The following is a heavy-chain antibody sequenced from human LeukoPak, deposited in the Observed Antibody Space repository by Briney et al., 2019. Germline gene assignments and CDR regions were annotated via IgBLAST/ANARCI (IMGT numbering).Heavy chain of an antibody. CDR1: GFTFSIYS. Sequence: GGSLRLSCAASGFTFSIYSMNWVRQAPGKGLEWVSSISSFGYIYYADSVKGRFTISRDNAKNSLYLQMNSLRAEDTAVYYCARAVTGSAFDIWGQGTMVTVSS. J-gene: IGHJ3*02. V-gene: IGHV3-21*01. D-gene: IGHD1-26*01. CDR2: ISSFGYI. CDR3: ARAVTGSAFDI.